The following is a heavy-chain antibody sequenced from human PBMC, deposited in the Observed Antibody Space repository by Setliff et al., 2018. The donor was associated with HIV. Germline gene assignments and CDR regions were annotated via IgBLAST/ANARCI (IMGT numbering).Heavy chain of an antibody. V-gene: IGHV1-8*01. J-gene: IGHJ3*02. CDR1: GYIFTNYD. D-gene: IGHD3-22*01. Sequence: GASVKVSCKASGYIFTNYDTNWVRQAPGQGLEWMGWMNPNSHNTGYAQKFQGRVTMTSDASISTAYMELRSLRSEDTAVYYCARGNYYGNSVYDAFDIWGQGTMVTVSS. CDR3: ARGNYYGNSVYDAFDI. CDR2: MNPNSHNT.